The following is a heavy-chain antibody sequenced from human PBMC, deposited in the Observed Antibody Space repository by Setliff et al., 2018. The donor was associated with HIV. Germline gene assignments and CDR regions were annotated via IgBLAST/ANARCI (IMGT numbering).Heavy chain of an antibody. J-gene: IGHJ5*02. CDR1: GYNFENYA. CDR2: INANSGSP. V-gene: IGHV7-4-1*02. Sequence: ASVKVSCKTSGYNFENYAINWVRQAPGQGLEWMGWINANSGSPTYAQAFTGRFVFSVDTAVATAYLQINNLKTEDTAVYFCARGLYGDYGGDLNWLDPWGHGTRVTVSS. CDR3: ARGLYGDYGGDLNWLDP. D-gene: IGHD4-17*01.